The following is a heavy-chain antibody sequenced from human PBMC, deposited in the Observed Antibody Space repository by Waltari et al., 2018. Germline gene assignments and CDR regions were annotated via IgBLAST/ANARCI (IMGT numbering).Heavy chain of an antibody. CDR3: VKTVSGGFDL. J-gene: IGHJ5*02. D-gene: IGHD3-10*01. V-gene: IGHV6-1*01. Sequence: VQLQESGPGLVKPSQTLSLTCDISGDSVSNSRVSWNWIRQSPSGGLEWLARTYYRSKWYFEYAPSLRSRITINPDTSKNQYSLQVNSVIPEDTAVYYCVKTVSGGFDLWGQGTPVTVSS. CDR2: TYYRSKWYF. CDR1: GDSVSNSRVS.